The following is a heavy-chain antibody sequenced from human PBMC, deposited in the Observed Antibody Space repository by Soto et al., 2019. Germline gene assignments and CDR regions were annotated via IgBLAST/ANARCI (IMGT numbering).Heavy chain of an antibody. CDR3: ARGGRRYYGSGITTSGWFDP. CDR2: INHSGST. V-gene: IGHV4-34*01. Sequence: SETLSLTCAVYGGSFSGYYWSWIRQPPGKGLEWIGEINHSGSTNYNPSLKSRVTISVDTSKNQFSLKLSSVTAADTAVYYCARGGRRYYGSGITTSGWFDPWGQGTLVTVSS. J-gene: IGHJ5*02. D-gene: IGHD3-10*01. CDR1: GGSFSGYY.